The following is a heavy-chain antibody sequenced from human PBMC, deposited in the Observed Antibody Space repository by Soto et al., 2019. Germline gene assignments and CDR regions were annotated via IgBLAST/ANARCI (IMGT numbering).Heavy chain of an antibody. D-gene: IGHD6-6*01. CDR2: ISAYNGNT. CDR3: AREEYSTKGYYYYGMDV. Sequence: ASVKVSCKASGYTFTSYGISWVRQAPGQGLEWVGWISAYNGNTNYAQKLQGRVTMTTDTSTSTAYMELRSLRSDDTAVYYCAREEYSTKGYYYYGMDVWGQGTTVTVSS. CDR1: GYTFTSYG. V-gene: IGHV1-18*01. J-gene: IGHJ6*02.